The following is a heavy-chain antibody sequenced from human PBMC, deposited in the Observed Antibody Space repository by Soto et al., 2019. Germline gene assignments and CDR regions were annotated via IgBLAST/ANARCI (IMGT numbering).Heavy chain of an antibody. CDR3: AKDNGLWFGESSNWFDP. CDR1: GFTFSSYA. J-gene: IGHJ5*02. V-gene: IGHV3-23*01. CDR2: ISGSGGST. Sequence: GGSLRLSCAASGFTFSSYAMSWVRQAPGKGLEWVSAISGSGGSTYYADSVKGRFTISRDNSKNTLYLQMNSLRAEDTAVYYCAKDNGLWFGESSNWFDPWGQGTLVTVSS. D-gene: IGHD3-10*01.